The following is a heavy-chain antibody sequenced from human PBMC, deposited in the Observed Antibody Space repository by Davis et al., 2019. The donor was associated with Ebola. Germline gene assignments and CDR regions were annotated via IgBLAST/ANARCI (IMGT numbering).Heavy chain of an antibody. CDR1: GYTFTSYA. V-gene: IGHV1-3*01. Sequence: ASVKVSCKASGYTFTSYAMHWVRQAPGQRLEWMGWINAGNGNTKYSQKFQGGVTITRDTSASTAYMELSSLRSEDTAVYYCARVRGGITVTTMGMDVWGQGTTVTVSS. CDR2: INAGNGNT. CDR3: ARVRGGITVTTMGMDV. D-gene: IGHD4-17*01. J-gene: IGHJ6*02.